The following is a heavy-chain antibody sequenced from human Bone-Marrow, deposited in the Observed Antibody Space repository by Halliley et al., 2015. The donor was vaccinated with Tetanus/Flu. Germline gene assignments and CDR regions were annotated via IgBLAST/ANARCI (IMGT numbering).Heavy chain of an antibody. Sequence: GLVKPSQTLSLTCAISGDSVSSTSAAWNWIRQSPSRGLEWLGRTYYRSKWYNHYALSVKSRITINPDTSKNHFSLHLDSVTPEAPAVYYCARVYDSWEGYGLVVWGQGTTVIVS. J-gene: IGHJ6*02. CDR2: TYYRSKWYN. CDR3: ARVYDSWEGYGLVV. V-gene: IGHV6-1*01. CDR1: GDSVSSTSAA. D-gene: IGHD3-3*01.